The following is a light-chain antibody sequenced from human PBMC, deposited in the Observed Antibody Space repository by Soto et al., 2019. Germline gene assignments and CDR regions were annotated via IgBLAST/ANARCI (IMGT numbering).Light chain of an antibody. CDR1: QGISNY. Sequence: IQMSQSPSSLSASVGDRVTITCRASQGISNYLAWYQQKPGKVPKLLIYAASTSQSGVPSRFSGSGSGTDFTLTISSLQPEDVATYYCQKYNSAPRTFGQGTKVEIK. J-gene: IGKJ1*01. V-gene: IGKV1-27*01. CDR3: QKYNSAPRT. CDR2: AAS.